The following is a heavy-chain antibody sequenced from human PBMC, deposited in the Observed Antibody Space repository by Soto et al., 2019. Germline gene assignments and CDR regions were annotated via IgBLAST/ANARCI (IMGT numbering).Heavy chain of an antibody. V-gene: IGHV1-3*05. D-gene: IGHD6-19*01. Sequence: QVQLVQSRAEEKKPGASVKVSCKASGYTFTAYAMHWVREATGQRLEWMGWINAGNGNTKYSQKFQGRVTITRDTSASTAYMELSSLRSEDTAVYYCARAVAVPADFDYWGQGTLVTVSS. CDR2: INAGNGNT. CDR1: GYTFTAYA. CDR3: ARAVAVPADFDY. J-gene: IGHJ4*02.